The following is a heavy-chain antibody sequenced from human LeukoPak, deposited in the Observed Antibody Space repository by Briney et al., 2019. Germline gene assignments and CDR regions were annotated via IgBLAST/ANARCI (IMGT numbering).Heavy chain of an antibody. J-gene: IGHJ4*02. V-gene: IGHV3-9*01. Sequence: SLRLSCAASGFTFDEFGMHWVRQVPGKGLEWVSGISWNSAHIGYADSVKGRFTISRDNAKNFLFLQMNSLRVEDTALYYCVKDLKAGGILTDWGQGTLLTVSS. CDR1: GFTFDEFG. CDR2: ISWNSAHI. CDR3: VKDLKAGGILTD. D-gene: IGHD3-9*01.